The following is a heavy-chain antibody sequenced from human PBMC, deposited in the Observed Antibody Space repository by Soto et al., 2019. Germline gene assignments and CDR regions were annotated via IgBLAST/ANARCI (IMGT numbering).Heavy chain of an antibody. CDR3: ARVLYYYDSSGYYYYFDY. CDR1: GGSISSGDYY. Sequence: SETLSLTCTVSGGSISSGDYYWSWIRRPPGKGLEWIGYIYYSGSTYYNPSLKSRVTISVDTSKNQFSLKLSSVTAADTAVYYCARVLYYYDSSGYYYYFDYWGQGTLVTVSS. D-gene: IGHD3-22*01. V-gene: IGHV4-30-4*01. J-gene: IGHJ4*02. CDR2: IYYSGST.